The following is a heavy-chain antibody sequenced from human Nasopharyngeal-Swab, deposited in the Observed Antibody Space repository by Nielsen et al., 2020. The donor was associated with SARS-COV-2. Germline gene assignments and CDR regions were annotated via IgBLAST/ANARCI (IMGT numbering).Heavy chain of an antibody. Sequence: GESLKISCAASGFTFSSYEMNWVRQAPGKGLEWVSYISSSGSNIYYADSVKDRFTISRDNAKNSLYLQMNSLRAEDTAVYYCARVGDGLIKVQRYWGQGTLVTVSS. CDR2: ISSSGSNI. J-gene: IGHJ4*02. V-gene: IGHV3-48*03. CDR1: GFTFSSYE. CDR3: ARVGDGLIKVQRY. D-gene: IGHD3-10*01.